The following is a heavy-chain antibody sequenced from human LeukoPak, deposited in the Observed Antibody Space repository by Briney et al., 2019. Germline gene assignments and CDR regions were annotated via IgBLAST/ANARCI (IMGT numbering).Heavy chain of an antibody. CDR3: ARDVGGCSGGSCLNYFDY. CDR2: IIPILGIA. J-gene: IGHJ4*02. V-gene: IGHV1-69*04. CDR1: GGTFSSYT. D-gene: IGHD2-15*01. Sequence: SVKVSCKASGGTFSSYTISWVRQAPGQGLEWMGRIIPILGIANYAQKFQGRVAITAVKSTSTAYMELSSLRSEDTAVYYCARDVGGCSGGSCLNYFDYWGQGTLVTVSS.